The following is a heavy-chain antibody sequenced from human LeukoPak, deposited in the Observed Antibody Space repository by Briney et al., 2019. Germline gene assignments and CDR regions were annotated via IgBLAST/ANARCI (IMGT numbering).Heavy chain of an antibody. CDR3: AKLHGDFLPAHY. D-gene: IGHD4-17*01. J-gene: IGHJ4*02. CDR2: ISSSSSYI. V-gene: IGHV3-21*01. CDR1: GFTFSSYS. Sequence: GGSLRLSCAASGFTFSSYSMNWVRQAPGKGLEWVSSISSSSSYIYYTDSVKGRFTISRDNAKNSLYLQMNSLRAEDTAVYYCAKLHGDFLPAHYWGQGTLVTVSS.